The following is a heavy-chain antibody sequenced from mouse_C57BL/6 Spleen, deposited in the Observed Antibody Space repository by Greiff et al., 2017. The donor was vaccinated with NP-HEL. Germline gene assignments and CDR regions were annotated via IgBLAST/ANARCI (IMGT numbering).Heavy chain of an antibody. V-gene: IGHV1-80*01. CDR2: IDPGDGDT. CDR3: ASRYYCSSYADYYAMDY. D-gene: IGHD1-1*01. CDR1: GYEIRSYW. J-gene: IGHJ4*01. Sequence: VQLQESGAELVKPGASVKISCTASGYEIRSYWMNWVKQRPGKGLEWIGQIDPGDGDTKYDGKFKGKATLTADKSSSTAYMQLSSLTSEYSPVYFCASRYYCSSYADYYAMDYWGQGTSVTVSS.